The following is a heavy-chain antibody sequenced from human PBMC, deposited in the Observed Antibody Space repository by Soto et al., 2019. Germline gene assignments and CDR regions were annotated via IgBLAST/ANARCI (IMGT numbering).Heavy chain of an antibody. CDR3: ATTRGRGFFDN. Sequence: SETLSLTSTVSAVSITDYYYTWIRQSAGNGLEWIGRVYTSGHTNFNPSLGSRVTMSVDRSKRQISLNLTSVTAAATAVYYCATTRGRGFFDNWGQVTLVTVAS. J-gene: IGHJ4*02. D-gene: IGHD3-16*01. CDR1: AVSITDYY. V-gene: IGHV4-4*07. CDR2: VYTSGHT.